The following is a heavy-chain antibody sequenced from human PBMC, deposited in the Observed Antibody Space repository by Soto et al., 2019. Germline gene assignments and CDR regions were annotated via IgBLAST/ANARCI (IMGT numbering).Heavy chain of an antibody. J-gene: IGHJ4*02. CDR1: GFTLSSYG. Sequence: PGGSLRLSCASSGFTLSSYGMHWARQAPGKGLEWVAVIWYDGSNKYYADSVKGRFTISRDNSKNTLYLQMNSLRAEDTALYYCTRDLWELAYCFGYWGEPILVTV. CDR3: TRDLWELAYCFGY. D-gene: IGHD1-26*01. V-gene: IGHV3-33*01. CDR2: IWYDGSNK.